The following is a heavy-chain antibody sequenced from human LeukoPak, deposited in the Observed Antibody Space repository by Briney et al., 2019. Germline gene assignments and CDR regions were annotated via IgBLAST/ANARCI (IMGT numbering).Heavy chain of an antibody. CDR2: IWYEGGNR. D-gene: IGHD3-10*01. CDR3: AKESAAPISITMVRGRWYFDY. J-gene: IGHJ4*02. V-gene: IGHV3-30*02. CDR1: GGTLSRDG. Sequence: GGSLRLSCGTSGGTLSRDGMHWGREAPGKGLGWGAFIWYEGGNRYYADSVKGRFTISRDNSKNTRYLQIHTLRDEHPDVYYCAKESAAPISITMVRGRWYFDYWGQGPLVTVSS.